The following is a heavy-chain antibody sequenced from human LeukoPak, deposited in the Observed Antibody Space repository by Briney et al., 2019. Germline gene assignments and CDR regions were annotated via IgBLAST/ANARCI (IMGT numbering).Heavy chain of an antibody. CDR2: IKSKTDGGTT. V-gene: IGHV3-15*01. CDR3: RVDYRSY. D-gene: IGHD3-3*01. CDR1: GFTFTNAW. Sequence: GGSLRLSCAASGFTFTNAWMSWVRQAPGKGLEWVGCIKSKTDGGTTDYAARVKGRFTISRDDSKNTLYLQMNSLKTEDTAVYYCRVDYRSYWGQGTLVTVSS. J-gene: IGHJ4*02.